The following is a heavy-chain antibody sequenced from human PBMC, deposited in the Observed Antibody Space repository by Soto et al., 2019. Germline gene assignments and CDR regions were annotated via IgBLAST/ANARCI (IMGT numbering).Heavy chain of an antibody. V-gene: IGHV4-34*01. CDR3: ASGLLERYYYGSGSYRPILFDY. Sequence: PSETLSLTCAVYGGSFSGYYWSWIRQPPGKGLEWIGEINHSGSTNYNPSLKSRVTISVDTSKNQFSLKLSSVTAADTAVYYCASGLLERYYYGSGSYRPILFDYWGQGTLVTVSS. J-gene: IGHJ4*02. D-gene: IGHD3-10*01. CDR1: GGSFSGYY. CDR2: INHSGST.